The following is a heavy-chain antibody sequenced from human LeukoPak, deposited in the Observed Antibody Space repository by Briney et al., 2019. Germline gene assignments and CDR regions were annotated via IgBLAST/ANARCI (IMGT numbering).Heavy chain of an antibody. CDR2: ISAYNGNT. D-gene: IGHD6-19*01. CDR3: ARESGWWDSGY. Sequence: ASVKVSCKASGYTFTGYYMHWVRQAPGQGLEWMGWISAYNGNTNYAQKLQGRVTMTTDTSTSTAYMELRSLRSDDTAVYYCARESGWWDSGYWGQGTLVTVSS. J-gene: IGHJ4*02. CDR1: GYTFTGYY. V-gene: IGHV1-18*04.